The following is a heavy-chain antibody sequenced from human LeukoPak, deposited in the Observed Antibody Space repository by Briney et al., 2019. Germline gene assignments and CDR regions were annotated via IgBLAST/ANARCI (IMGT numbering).Heavy chain of an antibody. D-gene: IGHD5-18*01. J-gene: IGHJ4*02. CDR3: AREWIQLWLPDY. CDR2: ITYDGSSE. CDR1: GFSFNSDW. Sequence: PGGSLRLSCAASGFSFNSDWMDWVRQAPGKGLEWVATITYDGSSEYYADSVKDRFTVSRDNSKNTLYLQMSSLKAEDTAVYYCAREWIQLWLPDYWGQGTLVTVSS. V-gene: IGHV3-30*03.